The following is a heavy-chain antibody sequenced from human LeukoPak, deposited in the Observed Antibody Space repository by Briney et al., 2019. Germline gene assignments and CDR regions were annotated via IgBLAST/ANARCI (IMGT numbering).Heavy chain of an antibody. Sequence: GGSLRLSCAASGFTFSSYSMNWVRQAPGKGLEWVSSISSSSSYIYYADSVKGRFTISRDNAKNSLYLQMNSLRAEDTAVYYCARDSSRAAEDTAMDYWGQGTLVTVSS. CDR3: ARDSSRAAEDTAMDY. V-gene: IGHV3-21*01. D-gene: IGHD5-18*01. CDR1: GFTFSSYS. J-gene: IGHJ4*02. CDR2: ISSSSSYI.